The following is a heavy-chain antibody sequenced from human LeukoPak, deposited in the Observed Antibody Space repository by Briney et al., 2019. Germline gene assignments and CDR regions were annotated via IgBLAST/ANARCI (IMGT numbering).Heavy chain of an antibody. J-gene: IGHJ6*02. CDR2: ISYDGSNK. D-gene: IGHD3-22*01. CDR3: ARDLTPYDSSGYYGDSRREYYYYGMDV. V-gene: IGHV3-30-3*01. Sequence: GRSLRLSCAASGFTFSSYAMHWVRQAPGKGLEWVAVISYDGSNKYYADSVKGRFTISRDNSKNTLYLQMNSLRAEDTAVYCCARDLTPYDSSGYYGDSRREYYYYGMDVWGQGTTVTVSS. CDR1: GFTFSSYA.